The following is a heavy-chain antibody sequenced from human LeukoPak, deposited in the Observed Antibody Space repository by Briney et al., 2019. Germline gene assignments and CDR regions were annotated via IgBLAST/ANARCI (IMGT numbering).Heavy chain of an antibody. D-gene: IGHD3-9*01. J-gene: IGHJ5*02. CDR1: GFTFSGSA. Sequence: GGFLRLSCAASGFTFSGSAMHWVRQASGKGLEWVGRIRSKANSYATAYAASVKGRFTISRDDSKNTAYLQMNSLKTEDTAVYYCTPSLYDILTGSDRWGQGTLVTVSS. V-gene: IGHV3-73*01. CDR3: TPSLYDILTGSDR. CDR2: IRSKANSYAT.